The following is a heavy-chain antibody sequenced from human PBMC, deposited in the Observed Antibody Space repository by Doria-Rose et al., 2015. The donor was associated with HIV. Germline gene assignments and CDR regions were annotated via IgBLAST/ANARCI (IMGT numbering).Heavy chain of an antibody. Sequence: SGPVLVKPTETLTLTCTVSGVSLSSPGMGVSWIRQPPGKALEWLANIFSDDDRSYKTSLKSRLTISRGTSKCQVVLTMTDMDPVDTATYYCARIKSSRWYHKYYFDFWGQGTLVIVSA. J-gene: IGHJ4*02. CDR1: GVSLSSPGMG. V-gene: IGHV2-26*01. D-gene: IGHD6-13*01. CDR3: ARIKSSRWYHKYYFDF. CDR2: IFSDDDR.